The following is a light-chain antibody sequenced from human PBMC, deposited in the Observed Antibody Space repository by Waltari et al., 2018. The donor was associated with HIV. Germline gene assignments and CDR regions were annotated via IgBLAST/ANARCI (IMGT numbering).Light chain of an antibody. Sequence: QSVLTQPPSVSGAPGQRVTISCTGSSSNIGAGYDVHWYQQLPGTAPKLLIYGNCNRPSGVPDRFSGSKSGTSASLAITGLQAEDEADYYCQSYDSSLSALVFGGGTKLTVL. CDR3: QSYDSSLSALV. J-gene: IGLJ2*01. CDR1: SSNIGAGYD. V-gene: IGLV1-40*01. CDR2: GNC.